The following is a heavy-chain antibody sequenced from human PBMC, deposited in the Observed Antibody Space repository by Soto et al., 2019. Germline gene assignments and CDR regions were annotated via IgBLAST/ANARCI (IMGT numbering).Heavy chain of an antibody. CDR2: IYPGDSDT. V-gene: IGHV5-51*01. Sequence: GESLKISCKCSGYSFTSYWIGWVRQMPGKGLEWMGIIYPGDSDTRYSPSFQGQVTISADKSISTAYLQWSSLKASDTAMYYCARGGAAARPLFYYYYYGMDVWGQGTTVTVSS. J-gene: IGHJ6*02. D-gene: IGHD6-6*01. CDR1: GYSFTSYW. CDR3: ARGGAAARPLFYYYYYGMDV.